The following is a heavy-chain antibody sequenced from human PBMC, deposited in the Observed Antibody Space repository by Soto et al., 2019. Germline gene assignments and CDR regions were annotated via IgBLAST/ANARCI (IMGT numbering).Heavy chain of an antibody. CDR2: IYYSGST. Sequence: QVQLQESGPGLVKPSQTLSLTCTVSGGSISSGGYYSSWIRQHPGKGLEWIGYIYYSGSTYYNPSLKSRVTISVDTSKNQFSLKLSSVTAADTAVYYCAREDGGYYDSSGGSEYWGQGTLVTVSS. J-gene: IGHJ4*02. CDR3: AREDGGYYDSSGGSEY. D-gene: IGHD3-22*01. V-gene: IGHV4-31*03. CDR1: GGSISSGGYY.